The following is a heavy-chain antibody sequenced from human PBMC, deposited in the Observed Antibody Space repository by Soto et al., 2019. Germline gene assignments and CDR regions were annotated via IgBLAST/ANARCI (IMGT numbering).Heavy chain of an antibody. D-gene: IGHD5-18*01. J-gene: IGHJ4*02. CDR3: ARGYSYCDY. Sequence: EVQLVESGGGLVKPGGSPRLSCAASGFIFSSYTMNWVSQGPGKGLEWVSSISSSSSYIYYADSVKGRFTISRDNAKNSLYLQMNSLRAEDTAVYYCARGYSYCDYWGQGTLVTVSS. V-gene: IGHV3-21*01. CDR2: ISSSSSYI. CDR1: GFIFSSYT.